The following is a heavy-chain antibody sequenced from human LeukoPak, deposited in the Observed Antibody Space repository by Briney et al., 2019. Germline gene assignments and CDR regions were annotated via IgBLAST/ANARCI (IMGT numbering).Heavy chain of an antibody. D-gene: IGHD1-26*01. Sequence: PSETLSLTCTVSGASVSSHYCSWIRQPAGKGLEWIGRIDTSGSTEYDPSLRSRVTMSVDTSKNQFSLKLSSVTAADTAVYYCARDPSFYFYYMDVWGKGTTVTVSS. CDR3: ARDPSFYFYYMDV. V-gene: IGHV4-4*07. CDR1: GASVSSHY. CDR2: IDTSGST. J-gene: IGHJ6*03.